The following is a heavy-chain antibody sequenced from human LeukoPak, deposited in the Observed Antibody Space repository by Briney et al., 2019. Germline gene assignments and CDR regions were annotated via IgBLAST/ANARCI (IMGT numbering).Heavy chain of an antibody. V-gene: IGHV2-5*02. D-gene: IGHD3-22*01. J-gene: IGHJ4*02. Sequence: SGPTLVNPTQTLTLTCTFSGFSLNTNGVGVGWIRQPPGKALEWLALIYWDDDKRYSPSLKSRLTINKDTSKNQVVLTMTNMDPVDTATYYCVHRRYYYDSSGYYQDYYFDYWGQGTLVTVSS. CDR2: IYWDDDK. CDR1: GFSLNTNGVG. CDR3: VHRRYYYDSSGYYQDYYFDY.